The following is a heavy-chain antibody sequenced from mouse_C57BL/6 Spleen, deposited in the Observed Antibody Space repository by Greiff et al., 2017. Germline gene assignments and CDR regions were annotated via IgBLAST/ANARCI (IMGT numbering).Heavy chain of an antibody. CDR3: ERSEHYSNYWYFDV. Sequence: VKLVESGAELMKPGASVKLSCKATGYTFTGYWIEWVKQRPGHGLEWIGEILPGSGSTNYNEKFKGKATFTADTSSNTAYMQLSSLTTEDSAIYYGERSEHYSNYWYFDVWGKGTTGTVSS. CDR1: GYTFTGYW. J-gene: IGHJ1*03. V-gene: IGHV1-9*01. CDR2: ILPGSGST. D-gene: IGHD2-5*01.